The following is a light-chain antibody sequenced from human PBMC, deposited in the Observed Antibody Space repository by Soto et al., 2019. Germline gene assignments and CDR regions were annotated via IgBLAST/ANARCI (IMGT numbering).Light chain of an antibody. V-gene: IGKV3-15*01. CDR1: QSVRSS. J-gene: IGKJ2*01. CDR3: QHYNFWPHS. Sequence: EIVLTQSPGTLSVSPGERATLSCRASQSVRSSLAWYQQKPGQAPRLLIYRASIRATGVPARFSGSGSGTEFTLTISGLQSEDVSIYFCQHYNFWPHSFGQGTKVDIK. CDR2: RAS.